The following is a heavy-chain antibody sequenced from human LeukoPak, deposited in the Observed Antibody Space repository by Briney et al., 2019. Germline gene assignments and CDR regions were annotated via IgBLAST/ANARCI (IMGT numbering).Heavy chain of an antibody. CDR2: IYHSGST. J-gene: IGHJ6*03. D-gene: IGHD6-19*01. Sequence: PSETLSLTCAVSGYSISSGYYWGWIRQPPGKGLEWIGSIYHSGSTYYNPSLKSRVTISVDTSKNQFSLKLSSVTAADTAVYYCARHGKSCGWHSTVVYYYYYMDVWGKGTTVTVSS. V-gene: IGHV4-38-2*01. CDR1: GYSISSGYY. CDR3: ARHGKSCGWHSTVVYYYYYMDV.